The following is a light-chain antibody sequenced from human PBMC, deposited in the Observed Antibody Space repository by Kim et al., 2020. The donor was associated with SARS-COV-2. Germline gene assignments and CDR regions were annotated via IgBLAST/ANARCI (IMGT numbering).Light chain of an antibody. Sequence: SSVKLTCTLSSGHGSYIIAWHQQQPGKAPRYLMKLEGSGSYNKGSGVPDRFSGSSSGADRYLTISNLQSEDEADYYCETWDSNTPVFGGGTKLTVL. CDR3: ETWDSNTPV. CDR1: SGHGSYI. CDR2: LEGSGSY. V-gene: IGLV4-60*03. J-gene: IGLJ3*02.